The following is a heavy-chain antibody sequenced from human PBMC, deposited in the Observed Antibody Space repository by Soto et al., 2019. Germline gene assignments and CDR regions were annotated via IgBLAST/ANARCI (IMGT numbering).Heavy chain of an antibody. J-gene: IGHJ5*02. CDR3: ARGRAVAGTDTTGVSWFDP. CDR2: INPNSGGT. CDR1: GYTFTGYY. D-gene: IGHD6-19*01. V-gene: IGHV1-2*04. Sequence: ASVKVSCKASGYTFTGYYMHWVRQAPGQGLEWMGWINPNSGGTNYAQKFQGWVTMTRDTSISTAYMELGRLRSDDTAVYYCARGRAVAGTDTTGVSWFDPWGQGTLVTVSS.